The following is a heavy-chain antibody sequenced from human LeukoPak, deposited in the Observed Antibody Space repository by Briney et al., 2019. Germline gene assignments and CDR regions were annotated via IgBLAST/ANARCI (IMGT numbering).Heavy chain of an antibody. CDR3: ARERPPGDSSSWFLEGYFDI. Sequence: SVKVSCKASGGTFSSYAISWVRQAPGQGLEWMGGIIPIFGTANYAQKFQGRVTITADESTSTAYMELSSLRSEDTAVYYCARERPPGDSSSWFLEGYFDIWGQGTLVTVSS. J-gene: IGHJ4*02. D-gene: IGHD6-13*01. CDR2: IIPIFGTA. V-gene: IGHV1-69*13. CDR1: GGTFSSYA.